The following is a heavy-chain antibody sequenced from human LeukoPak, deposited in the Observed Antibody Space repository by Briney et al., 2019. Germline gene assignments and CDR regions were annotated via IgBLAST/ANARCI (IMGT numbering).Heavy chain of an antibody. D-gene: IGHD1/OR15-1a*01. J-gene: IGHJ6*02. CDR3: ARGGGAQTTNYYYYYGMDV. Sequence: PSETLSLTCTVSGGSISSYYWSWIRQPPGKGLEWIGYIYYSGSTNYNPSLKSRVTISVDTSKNQFSLKLSSVTAADTAVYYCARGGGAQTTNYYYYYGMDVWGQGTTVTVSS. V-gene: IGHV4-59*01. CDR2: IYYSGST. CDR1: GGSISSYY.